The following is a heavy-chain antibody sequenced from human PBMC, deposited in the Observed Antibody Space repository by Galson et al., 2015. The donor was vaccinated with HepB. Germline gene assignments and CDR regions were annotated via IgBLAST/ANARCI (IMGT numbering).Heavy chain of an antibody. CDR3: AKDGIMVANNPYHFHY. CDR1: GFSFTRYA. J-gene: IGHJ4*02. D-gene: IGHD2-15*01. CDR2: ITSSGGNS. Sequence: SLRLSCAASGFSFTRYAMTWVRQAPGKGLEWVSSITSSGGNSYCTDSVKGRFTVSRDNSKKTLLLQLNSLRAEDTAMYFCAKDGIMVANNPYHFHYWGQGTLVTVSS. V-gene: IGHV3-23*01.